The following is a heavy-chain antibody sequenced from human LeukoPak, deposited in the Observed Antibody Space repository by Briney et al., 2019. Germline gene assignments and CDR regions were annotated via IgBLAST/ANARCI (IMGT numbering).Heavy chain of an antibody. CDR3: ARAFHDSSGYYMGLFGY. V-gene: IGHV1-3*01. D-gene: IGHD3-22*01. J-gene: IGHJ4*02. Sequence: ASVKVSCKASAYTFTGYYMHWVRQAPGQGLEWMGWINAGNGNTKYSQKFQGRVTITRDTSASTAYMELSSLRSEDTAVYYCARAFHDSSGYYMGLFGYWGQGTLVTVSS. CDR2: INAGNGNT. CDR1: AYTFTGYY.